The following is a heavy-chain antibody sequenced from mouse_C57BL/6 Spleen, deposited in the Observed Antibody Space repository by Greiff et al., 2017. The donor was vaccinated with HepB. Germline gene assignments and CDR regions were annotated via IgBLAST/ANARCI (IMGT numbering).Heavy chain of an antibody. Sequence: VKLQQSGPGLVQPSQSLSITCTVSGFSLTSYGVHWVRQSPGKGLEWLGVIWSGGSTDYNAAFISSLSISKDNSKSQVFFKMNSLQADDTAIYYCARNYYGSSLYAMDYWGQGTSVTVSS. V-gene: IGHV2-2*01. CDR3: ARNYYGSSLYAMDY. J-gene: IGHJ4*01. CDR1: GFSLTSYG. D-gene: IGHD1-1*01. CDR2: IWSGGST.